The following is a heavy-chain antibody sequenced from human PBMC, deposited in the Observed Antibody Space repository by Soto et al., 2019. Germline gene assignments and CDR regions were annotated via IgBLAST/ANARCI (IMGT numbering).Heavy chain of an antibody. D-gene: IGHD5-12*01. Sequence: GGSLRLSCAASGFTFSSYGMHWVRQAPGKGLEWVAVMSYDGINKYYADSVKGRFTISRDNSKNTLYLQMNSLRAEDTAVYYCAKDLWRKWIDLQRRGNAFDIWGQGTMVTVSS. CDR1: GFTFSSYG. CDR2: MSYDGINK. V-gene: IGHV3-30*18. CDR3: AKDLWRKWIDLQRRGNAFDI. J-gene: IGHJ3*02.